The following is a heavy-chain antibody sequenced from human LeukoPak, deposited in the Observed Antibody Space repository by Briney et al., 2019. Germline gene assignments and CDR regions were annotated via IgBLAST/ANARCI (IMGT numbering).Heavy chain of an antibody. CDR2: ISSSSSYI. J-gene: IGHJ6*03. D-gene: IGHD3-3*01. CDR1: GLIFSSIS. Sequence: QPGGSLRLSCDASGLIFSSISMTWVRQAPGKGLEWVSSISSSSSYIFYADSVKGRFTISRDNAKNSLYLQMNSLRAEDTAVYYCASKKPTDWIGVNLYFMDVWGKGTTVTVSS. V-gene: IGHV3-21*01. CDR3: ASKKPTDWIGVNLYFMDV.